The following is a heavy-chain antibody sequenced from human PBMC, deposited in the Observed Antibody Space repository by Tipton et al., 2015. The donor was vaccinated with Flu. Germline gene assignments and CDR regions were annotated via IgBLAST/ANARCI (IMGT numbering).Heavy chain of an antibody. CDR2: ISRGGST. CDR1: GDSIRSDYF. D-gene: IGHD4-11*01. CDR3: ARRDYSNYVSDPKSWFDP. J-gene: IGHJ5*02. V-gene: IGHV4-38-2*02. Sequence: TLSLTCIVSGDSIRSDYFWGWIRQPPGKGLEWIGQISRGGSTYYNSSLQSRATISVDSSRNRFSLKVKSVTAADTAVYYCARRDYSNYVSDPKSWFDPWGPGILVTVST.